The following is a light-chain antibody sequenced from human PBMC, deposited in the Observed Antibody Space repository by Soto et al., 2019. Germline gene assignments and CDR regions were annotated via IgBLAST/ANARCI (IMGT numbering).Light chain of an antibody. V-gene: IGKV1-27*01. CDR3: QKYNSAPLT. Sequence: DIQMTQSPSSLSASLGDRVTITCRASQGIGVYLAWFQQKPGQVPKLLIYAASTLQSGVPSRFSGSGSGTDFTLTISSLQPEDFATYYCQKYNSAPLTFGGGTQVESK. CDR1: QGIGVY. CDR2: AAS. J-gene: IGKJ4*01.